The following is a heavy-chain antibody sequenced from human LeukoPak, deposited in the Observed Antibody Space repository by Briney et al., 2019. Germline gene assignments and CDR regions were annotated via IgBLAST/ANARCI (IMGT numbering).Heavy chain of an antibody. J-gene: IGHJ4*02. D-gene: IGHD3-22*01. V-gene: IGHV1-18*04. Sequence: ASVTVSCKASGYTFTSYGISWVRQAPGQGLEWMGWISAYNGNTNYAQKLQGRVTMTTDTSTSTAYMELRSLRSDDTAVYYCARDDIYDATPPLDYWGQGTLVTVSS. CDR1: GYTFTSYG. CDR3: ARDDIYDATPPLDY. CDR2: ISAYNGNT.